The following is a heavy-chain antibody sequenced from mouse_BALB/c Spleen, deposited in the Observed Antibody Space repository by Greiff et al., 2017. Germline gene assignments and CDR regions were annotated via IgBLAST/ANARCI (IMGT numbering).Heavy chain of an antibody. CDR3: ARGGYYDYWYFDV. CDR1: GYSITSDYA. V-gene: IGHV3-2*02. CDR2: ISYSGST. J-gene: IGHJ1*01. D-gene: IGHD2-3*01. Sequence: EVQLVESGPGLVKPSQSLSLTCTVTGYSITSDYAWNWIRQFPGNKLEWMGYISYSGSTSYNPSLKSRISITRDTSKNQFFLQLNSVTTEDTATYYCARGGYYDYWYFDVWGAGTTVTVSS.